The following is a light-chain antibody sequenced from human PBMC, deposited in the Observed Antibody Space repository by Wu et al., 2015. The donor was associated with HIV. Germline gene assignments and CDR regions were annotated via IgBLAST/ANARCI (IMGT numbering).Light chain of an antibody. V-gene: IGKV3D-15*01. CDR1: QSVSSN. CDR3: QQFNHRPYT. J-gene: IGKJ2*01. Sequence: ENVLTQSPGTLPVSPGERVILSCKASQSVSSNYLVWYQQKSGQAPRLLISGDSTRASGVPVRFSGSGSGTEFTLTITSMQSEDSALYFCQQFNHRPYTFGRGTRLEI. CDR2: GDS.